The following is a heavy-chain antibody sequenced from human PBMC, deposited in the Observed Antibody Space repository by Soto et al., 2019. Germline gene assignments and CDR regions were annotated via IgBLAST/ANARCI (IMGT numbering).Heavy chain of an antibody. J-gene: IGHJ3*01. CDR1: GFTFDSYA. CDR3: AKDTVGGYSFWSGYYSDGLDV. Sequence: EVKLLESGGGLAQPGGSLRLSCVGSGFTFDSYAISWVRQAPGERLLWIAAISGSADGTDYAHSVRGRFTISRDNAKKTVHLQMDSLRVEDTAVYFCAKDTVGGYSFWSGYYSDGLDVWGQGTLVTVS. CDR2: ISGSADGT. V-gene: IGHV3-23*01. D-gene: IGHD3-3*01.